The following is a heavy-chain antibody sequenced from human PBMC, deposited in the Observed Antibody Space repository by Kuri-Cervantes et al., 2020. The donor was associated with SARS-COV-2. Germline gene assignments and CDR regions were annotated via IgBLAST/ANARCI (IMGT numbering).Heavy chain of an antibody. CDR2: ISYDGSNK. V-gene: IGHV3-30*18. CDR3: AKCGSTAAGTSWFDP. D-gene: IGHD6-13*01. CDR1: GFTFSSYG. J-gene: IGHJ5*02. Sequence: GESLKISCAASGFTFSSYGMHWVRQAPGKGLEWVAVISYDGSNKYYADSVKGRFTISRDNSKNTLYLQMNSLRAEDTAVYYCAKCGSTAAGTSWFDPWGQGTLVTVSS.